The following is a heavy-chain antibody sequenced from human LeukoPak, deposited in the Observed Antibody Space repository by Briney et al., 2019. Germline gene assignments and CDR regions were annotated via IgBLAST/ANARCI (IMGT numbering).Heavy chain of an antibody. V-gene: IGHV3-53*01. CDR2: IYAGGTT. Sequence: PGGSQRLSCTASGFSVSGNFMTWVRQAPGKGLEWISFIYAGGTTSYADSVKGRFTLSRNNSKNTIYLQLNSLRVEDTAVYYCARGRSRSSSGRYFDYWGQGTLVTVSS. D-gene: IGHD3-22*01. J-gene: IGHJ4*02. CDR1: GFSVSGNF. CDR3: ARGRSRSSSGRYFDY.